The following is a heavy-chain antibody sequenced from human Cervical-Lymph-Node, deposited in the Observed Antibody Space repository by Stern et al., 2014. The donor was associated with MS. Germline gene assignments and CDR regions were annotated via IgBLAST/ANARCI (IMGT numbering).Heavy chain of an antibody. Sequence: VQLLESGAEVKKPGASVKVSCKASGYNFTSYGISWVRQVPGQGLEWMGWIIAYNGNTNYAQKLQGRFTMTTDTSTSTAYMELRSLRSDDTAVYYCARGLLGSENAFDIWGQGTMVTVSS. J-gene: IGHJ3*02. V-gene: IGHV1-18*01. CDR3: ARGLLGSENAFDI. CDR1: GYNFTSYG. D-gene: IGHD2-15*01. CDR2: IIAYNGNT.